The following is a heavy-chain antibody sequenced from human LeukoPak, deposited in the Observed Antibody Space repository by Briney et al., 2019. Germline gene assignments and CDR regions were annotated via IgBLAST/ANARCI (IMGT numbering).Heavy chain of an antibody. J-gene: IGHJ4*02. CDR2: INPNSGGT. D-gene: IGHD3-10*01. Sequence: ASVKVSCKASGYTFTGYYIHWVRQAPGQGLEWMGWINPNSGGTNYAQKFQGRVTMTRDTSISTAYMELSRLRSDDTAVYYCAREAGYMVRGVINYWGQGTLVTVSS. CDR1: GYTFTGYY. CDR3: AREAGYMVRGVINY. V-gene: IGHV1-2*02.